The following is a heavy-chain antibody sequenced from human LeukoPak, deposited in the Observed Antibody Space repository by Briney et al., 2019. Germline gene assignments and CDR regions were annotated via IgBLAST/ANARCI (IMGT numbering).Heavy chain of an antibody. D-gene: IGHD3-10*01. Sequence: PGGSLRLSCAASGFTFSSYEMNWVRQAPGKGLEWVSYISSSGSTIYYADSVKGRFTISRDNAKNSLYLQMNSLRAEDTAVYYCAIANRVPNYYGSGSHDAFDIWGQGTMVTVSS. CDR3: AIANRVPNYYGSGSHDAFDI. CDR1: GFTFSSYE. CDR2: ISSSGSTI. V-gene: IGHV3-48*03. J-gene: IGHJ3*02.